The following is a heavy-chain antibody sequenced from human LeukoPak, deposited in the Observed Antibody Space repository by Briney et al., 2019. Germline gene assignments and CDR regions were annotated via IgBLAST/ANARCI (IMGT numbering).Heavy chain of an antibody. J-gene: IGHJ4*02. CDR3: ARRGGRLYSNYGYGYFDY. Sequence: SETLSLTCAVYGGPFSGYYWSWIRQPPGKGLEWIGEINHSGSTNYNPSLKSRVTISVDTSKNQFSLKLSSVTAADTAVYYCARRGGRLYSNYGYGYFDYWGQGTLVTVSS. CDR2: INHSGST. CDR1: GGPFSGYY. V-gene: IGHV4-34*01. D-gene: IGHD4-11*01.